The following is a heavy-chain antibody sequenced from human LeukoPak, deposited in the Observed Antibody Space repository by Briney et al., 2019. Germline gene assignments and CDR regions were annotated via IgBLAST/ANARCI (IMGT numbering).Heavy chain of an antibody. Sequence: SETLSLTCAVYGGSFSGYYWSWIRQPPGKGLEWIGEINHSGSTNYNPSLKGRVTISVDTSKNQFSLKLSSVTAADTAVYYCARAPALWTSAPYYYGMDVWGQGTTVTVSS. CDR1: GGSFSGYY. D-gene: IGHD3/OR15-3a*01. CDR2: INHSGST. CDR3: ARAPALWTSAPYYYGMDV. V-gene: IGHV4-34*01. J-gene: IGHJ6*02.